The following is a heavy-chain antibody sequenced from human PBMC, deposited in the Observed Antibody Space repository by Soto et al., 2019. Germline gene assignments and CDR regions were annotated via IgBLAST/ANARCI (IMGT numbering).Heavy chain of an antibody. CDR3: AKRIAAAGTHYYFDY. Sequence: PGGSLRLSCAASGFTFGSNAMSWVRQAPGKGLEWVSGISGSGGSAYYADSVKGRFTISRDNSKNTLYLQMDSLRAEDTAVYYCAKRIAAAGTHYYFDYWGQGTLVTVSS. V-gene: IGHV3-23*01. CDR1: GFTFGSNA. D-gene: IGHD6-13*01. J-gene: IGHJ4*02. CDR2: ISGSGGSA.